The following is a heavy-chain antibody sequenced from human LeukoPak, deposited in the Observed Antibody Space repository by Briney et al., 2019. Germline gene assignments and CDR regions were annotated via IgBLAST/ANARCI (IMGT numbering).Heavy chain of an antibody. CDR3: ARSRGIQLNLNY. CDR1: GGSISSYY. Sequence: SETLSLTCTVSGGSISSYYWGWIRQPPGKGLEWIGSIYYSGSTYYNPSLKSRVTISVDTSKNQFSLKLSSVTAADTAVYYCARSRGIQLNLNYWGQGTLVTVSS. D-gene: IGHD5-18*01. CDR2: IYYSGST. V-gene: IGHV4-39*01. J-gene: IGHJ4*02.